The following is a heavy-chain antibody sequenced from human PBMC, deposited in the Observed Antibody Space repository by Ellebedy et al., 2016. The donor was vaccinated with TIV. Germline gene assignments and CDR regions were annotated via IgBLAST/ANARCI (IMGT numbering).Heavy chain of an antibody. J-gene: IGHJ4*02. Sequence: ASVKVSXXASGFTFTNYYMHWVRQAPGQGLEWMGIIYPDGVTTTYAQKFQGRVTMTRDTSTSTVYMELSSLRSDDTAIYSGARGGRTAANDYWGQGTLVTVSS. CDR3: ARGGRTAANDY. CDR2: IYPDGVTT. CDR1: GFTFTNYY. D-gene: IGHD2-2*01. V-gene: IGHV1-46*01.